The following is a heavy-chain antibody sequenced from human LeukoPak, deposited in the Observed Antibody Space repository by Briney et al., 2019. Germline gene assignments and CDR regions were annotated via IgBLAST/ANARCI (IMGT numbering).Heavy chain of an antibody. Sequence: GGSLRLSCAASGFTVSDHYMNWVRQAPGKGLEWVSVMYSGGSVYYADSVKDRFTISRDNSRNTLYLQMNSLRAEDTAVYYCVLSIYYDSSGYYVFQHWGQGTLDTVSS. CDR1: GFTVSDHY. J-gene: IGHJ1*01. D-gene: IGHD3-22*01. V-gene: IGHV3-53*01. CDR2: MYSGGSV. CDR3: VLSIYYDSSGYYVFQH.